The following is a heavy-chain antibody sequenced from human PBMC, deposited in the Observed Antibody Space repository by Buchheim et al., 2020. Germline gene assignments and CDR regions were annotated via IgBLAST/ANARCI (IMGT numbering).Heavy chain of an antibody. V-gene: IGHV3-30*04. Sequence: QVQLVESGGGVVQPGRSLRLSCAASGFTFSSYAMHWVRQAPGKGLEWVAVISYDGSNKYYADSVKGRFTISRANSKTTLYLQMNSLRAEDTAVYYCARVPVTAYFDYWGQGTL. CDR2: ISYDGSNK. D-gene: IGHD4-23*01. CDR3: ARVPVTAYFDY. CDR1: GFTFSSYA. J-gene: IGHJ4*02.